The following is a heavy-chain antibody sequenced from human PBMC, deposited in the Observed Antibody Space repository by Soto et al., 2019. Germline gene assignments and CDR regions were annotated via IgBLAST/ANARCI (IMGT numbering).Heavy chain of an antibody. Sequence: GGSLRLSCAASGFTFSSYWMHWVRQSPGKGLVWVSRIKGDGSETNYADSVKGRFTISRDNAKNTLYLQLNSLRAEDTAVYYCLRGNSGYGIVDYWGQGTRVTVS. D-gene: IGHD5-12*01. CDR1: GFTFSSYW. V-gene: IGHV3-74*01. CDR3: LRGNSGYGIVDY. J-gene: IGHJ4*02. CDR2: IKGDGSET.